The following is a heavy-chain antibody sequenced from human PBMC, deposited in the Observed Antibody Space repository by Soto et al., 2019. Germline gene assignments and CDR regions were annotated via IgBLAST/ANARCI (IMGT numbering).Heavy chain of an antibody. CDR2: IAKDGSNK. D-gene: IGHD3-22*01. CDR1: GFTFSSYV. Sequence: QVQLVESGGAVVQPGRSLSLSCAASGFTFSSYVMHWVRQAPGKGLEGVAAIAKDGSNKHYSDSVKDRFTISRDNSKSTLNLQMNTLRGEDTAVYHCAREDEGSGYAGTFHHWGQGTLVTVAS. CDR3: AREDEGSGYAGTFHH. J-gene: IGHJ1*01. V-gene: IGHV3-30-3*01.